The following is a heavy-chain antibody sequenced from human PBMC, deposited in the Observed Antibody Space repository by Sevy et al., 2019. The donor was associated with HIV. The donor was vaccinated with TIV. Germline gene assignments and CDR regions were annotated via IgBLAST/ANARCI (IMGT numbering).Heavy chain of an antibody. CDR3: ARGQLLQFLEWPSYGLDV. V-gene: IGHV3-74*01. CDR1: GFSFSYYG. J-gene: IGHJ6*02. D-gene: IGHD3-3*01. CDR2: INSHGTIT. Sequence: GGSLRLSCIGSGFSFSYYGIHWVRQSPGKGLVWVSHINSHGTITNYADSVKGRFAISRDNTKNTIYLQMNSLRAEDTAVYYCARGQLLQFLEWPSYGLDVWGQGTTVTVSS.